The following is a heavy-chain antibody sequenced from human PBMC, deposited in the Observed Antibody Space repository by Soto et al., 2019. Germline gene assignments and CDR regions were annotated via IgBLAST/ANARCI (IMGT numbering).Heavy chain of an antibody. Sequence: SETLSLTCTVSGGSIGSYYWSWIRQPPGKGLEWIGYIYYSGSTNYNPSLKSRVTISVDTSKNQFSLKLSSVTAADTAVYYCARQGGSSGWLYYYMDVWGKGTTVTVSS. D-gene: IGHD6-19*01. J-gene: IGHJ6*03. CDR1: GGSIGSYY. CDR3: ARQGGSSGWLYYYMDV. V-gene: IGHV4-59*08. CDR2: IYYSGST.